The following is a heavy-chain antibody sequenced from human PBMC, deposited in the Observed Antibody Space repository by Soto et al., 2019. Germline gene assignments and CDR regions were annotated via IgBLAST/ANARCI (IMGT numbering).Heavy chain of an antibody. Sequence: GGSLRLSCAASGFTFTSYSMNWVRQAPGKGLEWVSYISSSSSTIYYADSVKGRFTISRDNAENSLYLQMNSLRVEDTAVYYCARNYYGDYVEDYWGQGTLVTVSS. CDR3: ARNYYGDYVEDY. D-gene: IGHD4-17*01. CDR1: GFTFTSYS. J-gene: IGHJ4*02. V-gene: IGHV3-48*01. CDR2: ISSSSSTI.